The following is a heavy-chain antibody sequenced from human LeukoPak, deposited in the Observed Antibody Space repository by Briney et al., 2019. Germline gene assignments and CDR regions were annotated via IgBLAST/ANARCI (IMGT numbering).Heavy chain of an antibody. CDR3: ARALYYYDSSGYIDY. V-gene: IGHV3-53*01. Sequence: PGGSLRLSCAASGFTFSNYNMNWVRQAPGKGLEWVPVIYSGGSTYYADSVKGRFTISRDNSKNTLYLQMNSLRAEDTAVYYCARALYYYDSSGYIDYWGQGTLVTVSS. CDR1: GFTFSNYN. J-gene: IGHJ4*02. D-gene: IGHD3-22*01. CDR2: IYSGGST.